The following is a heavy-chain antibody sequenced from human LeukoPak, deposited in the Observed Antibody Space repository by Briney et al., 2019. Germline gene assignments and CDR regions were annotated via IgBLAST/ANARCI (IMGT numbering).Heavy chain of an antibody. V-gene: IGHV3-7*01. Sequence: GGSLRLSCVASGFTFSSYWMSWVRQAPGKGLEWVANITQDGSEKNYMGSVKGRFTISRDNAKSSLYLQMNSLRAEDTAVYYCARDSSGYSMICDYWGQGTLVTVSS. CDR3: ARDSSGYSMICDY. CDR2: ITQDGSEK. CDR1: GFTFSSYW. D-gene: IGHD3-22*01. J-gene: IGHJ4*02.